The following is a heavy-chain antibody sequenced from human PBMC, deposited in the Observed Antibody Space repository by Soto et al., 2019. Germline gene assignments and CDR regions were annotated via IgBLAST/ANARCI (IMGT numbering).Heavy chain of an antibody. D-gene: IGHD2-15*01. J-gene: IGHJ5*02. Sequence: GGSLRLSCAASGFTFSSYSMNWVRQAPGKGLEWVSYISSSSSTIYYADSVKGRFTISRDNAKNSLYLQMNSLRAEDTAVYYCAGDIVVVVAATRGFDPGGQGT. CDR1: GFTFSSYS. CDR2: ISSSSSTI. V-gene: IGHV3-48*01. CDR3: AGDIVVVVAATRGFDP.